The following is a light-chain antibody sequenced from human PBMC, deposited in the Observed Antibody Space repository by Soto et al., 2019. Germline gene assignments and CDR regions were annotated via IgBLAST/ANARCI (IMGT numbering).Light chain of an antibody. Sequence: DIQMTQSPSTLSASVGDRVTITCRASQSITTWLAWYQQKPGKAPKLLIYKATNLQSGVSSRFSGSGSGTEFSLTISSLQPDDFATYYYQRYNDYQYIFGQGTKLEIK. J-gene: IGKJ2*01. V-gene: IGKV1-5*03. CDR2: KAT. CDR3: QRYNDYQYI. CDR1: QSITTW.